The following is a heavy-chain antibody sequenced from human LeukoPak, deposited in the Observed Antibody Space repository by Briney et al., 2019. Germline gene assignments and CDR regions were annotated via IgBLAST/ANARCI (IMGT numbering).Heavy chain of an antibody. V-gene: IGHV4-30-2*01. CDR2: IYHSGST. D-gene: IGHD3/OR15-3a*01. Sequence: PSQTLSLTCAVSGGSISSSGYSWSWIRQPPGKGLEWIGYIYHSGSTYYNPSLKSRVTISADNSKNQSSLRLGSVTAADAAVYYCARARTGNDAFDIWGQGTMVTVSS. J-gene: IGHJ3*02. CDR1: GGSISSSGYS. CDR3: ARARTGNDAFDI.